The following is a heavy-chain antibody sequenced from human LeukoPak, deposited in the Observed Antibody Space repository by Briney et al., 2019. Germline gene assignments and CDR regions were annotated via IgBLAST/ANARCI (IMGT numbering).Heavy chain of an antibody. Sequence: GGSLRLSCAASGFTFSSYAMSWVRQAPGKGLEWVSAISGSGGSTYYADSVKGRFTISRDNSKNTLYLQMNSLRAEDTAVHYCAKDLESLRKGSGYYLGSDYWGQGTLVTVSS. J-gene: IGHJ4*02. CDR2: ISGSGGST. V-gene: IGHV3-23*01. CDR1: GFTFSSYA. CDR3: AKDLESLRKGSGYYLGSDY. D-gene: IGHD3-22*01.